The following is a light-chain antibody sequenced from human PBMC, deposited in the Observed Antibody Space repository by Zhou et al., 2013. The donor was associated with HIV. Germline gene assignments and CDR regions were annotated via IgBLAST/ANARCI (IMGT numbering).Light chain of an antibody. CDR3: MQSVQTPLT. J-gene: IGKJ4*01. V-gene: IGKV2-28*01. CDR2: LGS. CDR1: QSLLHSIGYNY. Sequence: DIVMTQSPLSLPVTPGEPASISCRSSQSLLHSIGYNYLDWYLQKPGQSPQLLIYLGSNRASGVPERFSGSGSGTLFTLKISRVESEDVGVYYCMQSVQTPLTFGGGTKVQIK.